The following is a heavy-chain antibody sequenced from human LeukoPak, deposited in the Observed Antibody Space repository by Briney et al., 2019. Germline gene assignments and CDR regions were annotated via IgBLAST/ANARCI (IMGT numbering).Heavy chain of an antibody. V-gene: IGHV3-30*18. D-gene: IGHD3/OR15-3a*01. J-gene: IGHJ3*02. CDR3: AKEMWTPNAFDI. CDR1: AFTFSNYG. CDR2: ISADGSDK. Sequence: GGSLRLSCAASAFTFSNYGMHWVRQAPGKGLEWLAVISADGSDKYYGDSVMGRFTISRDNSESTLYLQMNSLRAEDTAIYYCAKEMWTPNAFDIWGLGTMVSVSS.